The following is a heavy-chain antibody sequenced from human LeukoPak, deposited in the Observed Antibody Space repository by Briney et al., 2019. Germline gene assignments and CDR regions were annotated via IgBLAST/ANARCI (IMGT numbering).Heavy chain of an antibody. CDR3: ARLAMPLGYYDFWSGYLFDY. CDR1: GYTFTSYG. J-gene: IGHJ4*02. CDR2: ISAYNGNT. Sequence: GASVKVSCKASGYTFTSYGISWVRQAPGQGLEWMGWISAYNGNTNYAQKLQGRVTMTTDTSTSTAYMELRSLRSDDTAVYYCARLAMPLGYYDFWSGYLFDYWGQGTLVTVSS. V-gene: IGHV1-18*01. D-gene: IGHD3-3*01.